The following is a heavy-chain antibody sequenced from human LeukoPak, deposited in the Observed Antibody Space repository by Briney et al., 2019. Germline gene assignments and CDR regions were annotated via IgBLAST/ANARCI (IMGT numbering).Heavy chain of an antibody. CDR3: AKDLREPAAGTWYFDL. CDR1: GLTFSSYA. Sequence: GGSLRLSCAASGLTFSSYAMGWVRQAPEKGLEWVSAITGSGDTTYYSDSVKGRFTISRDNSRNTLYLQMNSLRAEDTAVYYCAKDLREPAAGTWYFDLWGRGTLVTVSS. D-gene: IGHD6-13*01. CDR2: ITGSGDTT. V-gene: IGHV3-23*01. J-gene: IGHJ2*01.